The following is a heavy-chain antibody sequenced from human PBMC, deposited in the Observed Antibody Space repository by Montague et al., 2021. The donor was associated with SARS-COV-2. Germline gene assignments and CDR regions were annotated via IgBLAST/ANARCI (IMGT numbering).Heavy chain of an antibody. CDR3: ARGVVAAPDTSDY. J-gene: IGHJ4*02. D-gene: IGHD6-13*01. CDR1: GGSISSYY. V-gene: IGHV4-59*13. CDR2: IYYSGIT. Sequence: SETLSLTCTVSGGSISSYYWSWIRQPPGKGLEWIGKIYYSGITNYNPSLKSRVTISVDTSKNQFSLKLISVTAADTALYYCARGVVAAPDTSDYWGQGTLVTVSS.